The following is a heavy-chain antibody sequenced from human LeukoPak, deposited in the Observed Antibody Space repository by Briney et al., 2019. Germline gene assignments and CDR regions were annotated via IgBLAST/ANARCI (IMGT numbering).Heavy chain of an antibody. Sequence: GGSLRLSCAASGFTFSSYAMSWVRQAPGKGLEWVSAISGSGGSTYYADSVKGRFTISRDNSKNTLCLQMNSLRAEDTAVYYCAKDRGSYVAERFDPWGQGTLVTVSS. J-gene: IGHJ5*02. V-gene: IGHV3-23*01. CDR1: GFTFSSYA. CDR3: AKDRGSYVAERFDP. CDR2: ISGSGGST. D-gene: IGHD3-10*01.